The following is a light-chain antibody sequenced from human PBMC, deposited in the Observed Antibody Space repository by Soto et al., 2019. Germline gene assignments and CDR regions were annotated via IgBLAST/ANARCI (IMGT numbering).Light chain of an antibody. V-gene: IGLV2-14*01. CDR1: SSDVGGYDY. Sequence: QSALTQPASVSGSPGQSITISCTGTSSDVGGYDYVSWYQQHPGKAPKLIIYEVTNRPSGVSNRFSGSKSGNTASLTISGLQAEDDIDYYCSSYSSTSPRIVFGTGTKVNVL. CDR2: EVT. CDR3: SSYSSTSPRIV. J-gene: IGLJ1*01.